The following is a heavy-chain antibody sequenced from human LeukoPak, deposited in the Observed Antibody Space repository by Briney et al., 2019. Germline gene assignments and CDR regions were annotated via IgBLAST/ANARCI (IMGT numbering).Heavy chain of an antibody. Sequence: SETLSLTCTVSGGSISTHYCNWVRQPAGKGLEWIGRIYTSGSNNYNPSLKSRVTMSVDTSNNQFSLNLSSVSAADTAMYYCARGLTLDNAWYRGWFDPWGQGSLVIVSS. CDR2: IYTSGSN. CDR3: ARGLTLDNAWYRGWFDP. J-gene: IGHJ5*02. V-gene: IGHV4-4*07. D-gene: IGHD6-13*01. CDR1: GGSISTHY.